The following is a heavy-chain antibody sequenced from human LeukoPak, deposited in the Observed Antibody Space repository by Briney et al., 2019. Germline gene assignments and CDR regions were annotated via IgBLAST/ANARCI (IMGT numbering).Heavy chain of an antibody. CDR2: IYYSGST. CDR3: ASYLGYCGGDCYHTNWFDP. Sequence: PSETLSLTCAVYGGSFSGYYWGWIRQPPGKGLEWIGSIYYSGSTYYNPSLKSRVTISVDTSKNQFSLKLSSVTAADTAVYYCASYLGYCGGDCYHTNWFDPWGQGTLVTVSS. J-gene: IGHJ5*02. D-gene: IGHD2-21*02. CDR1: GGSFSGYY. V-gene: IGHV4-34*01.